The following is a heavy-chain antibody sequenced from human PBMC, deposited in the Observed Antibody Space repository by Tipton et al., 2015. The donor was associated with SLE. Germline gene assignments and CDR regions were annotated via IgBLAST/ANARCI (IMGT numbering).Heavy chain of an antibody. CDR3: ARAVTTVVTRAYWYFDL. V-gene: IGHV4-4*02. CDR2: IYHSGST. D-gene: IGHD4-23*01. CDR1: GGSISCSNW. Sequence: TLSLTCAVSGGSISCSNWWSWVRQPPGKGLEWIGEIYHSGSTNYNPSLKSRVTISVDRSKNQFSLKLSSVTAADTAVYYCARAVTTVVTRAYWYFDLWGRGTLVTVSS. J-gene: IGHJ2*01.